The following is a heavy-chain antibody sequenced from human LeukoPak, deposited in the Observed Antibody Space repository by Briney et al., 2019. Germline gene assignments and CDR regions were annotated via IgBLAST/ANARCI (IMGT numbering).Heavy chain of an antibody. J-gene: IGHJ3*02. D-gene: IGHD3-22*01. CDR3: ANSYYDSSGYPDDAFDI. CDR2: ISSSSSTI. CDR1: GFTFSSYS. V-gene: IGHV3-48*01. Sequence: PGGSLRLSCAASGFTFSSYSMNWVRQAPGKGLEWVSYISSSSSTIHYADSVKGRFTISRDNAKNSLYLQMNSLRAEDTAVYYCANSYYDSSGYPDDAFDIWGQGTMVTVSS.